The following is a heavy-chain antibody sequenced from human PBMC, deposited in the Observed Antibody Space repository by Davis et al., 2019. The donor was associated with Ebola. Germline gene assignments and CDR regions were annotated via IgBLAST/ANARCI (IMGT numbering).Heavy chain of an antibody. CDR2: IKQDGSEK. CDR1: GFAFSHYW. CDR3: ARAGNYASPHHFDY. J-gene: IGHJ4*02. Sequence: GGSLTLSCVVSGFAFSHYWMTWVRHAPGKGLEWVANIKQDGSEKYYVDSVRGRFTISRDNAKNSLFLQVNSLRAEDTALYYCARAGNYASPHHFDYWGQGSLVTVSS. V-gene: IGHV3-7*01. D-gene: IGHD1-7*01.